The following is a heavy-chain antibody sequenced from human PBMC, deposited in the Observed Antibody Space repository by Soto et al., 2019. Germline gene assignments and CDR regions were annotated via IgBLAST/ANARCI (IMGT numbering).Heavy chain of an antibody. D-gene: IGHD2-15*01. Sequence: LSLTCTVSGGSISSGDYYWSWIRQPPGKGLEWIGYIYYSGSTYYNPSLKSRVTISVDTSKNQFSLKLSSVTAADTAVYYCARDGVGYCSGGSCYSYAWFDPWGKGTLVTVSS. CDR1: GGSISSGDYY. V-gene: IGHV4-30-4*01. CDR3: ARDGVGYCSGGSCYSYAWFDP. J-gene: IGHJ5*02. CDR2: IYYSGST.